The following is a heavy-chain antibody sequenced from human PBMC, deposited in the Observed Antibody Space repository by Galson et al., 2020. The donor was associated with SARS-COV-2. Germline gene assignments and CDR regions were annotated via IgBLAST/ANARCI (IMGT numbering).Heavy chain of an antibody. V-gene: IGHV1-18*04. CDR3: ARLYCTNGVCYRNYFDY. D-gene: IGHD2-8*01. Sequence: ASVKVSCKASGYTFTSYGISWVRQAPGQGLEWMGWISAYNGNTNYAQKLQGRVTMTTDTSTSTAYMELRSLRSDDTAVYYCARLYCTNGVCYRNYFDYWGQGTLVTVSS. J-gene: IGHJ4*02. CDR2: ISAYNGNT. CDR1: GYTFTSYG.